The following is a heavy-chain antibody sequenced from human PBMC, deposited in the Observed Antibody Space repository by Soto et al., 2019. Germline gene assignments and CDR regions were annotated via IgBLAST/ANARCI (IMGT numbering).Heavy chain of an antibody. V-gene: IGHV3-23*01. CDR2: IRGNDGST. D-gene: IGHD3-16*01. J-gene: IGHJ4*02. CDR1: GFTFSTFD. CDR3: VKGAWLDY. Sequence: GESLKISCAASGFTFSTFDMTWVRQAPGKGLEWVSLIRGNDGSTHYADCVKGRFTISRDNSKNMLNLQMNSLRVEDTAVYFCVKGAWLDYWGQGNMVTVSS.